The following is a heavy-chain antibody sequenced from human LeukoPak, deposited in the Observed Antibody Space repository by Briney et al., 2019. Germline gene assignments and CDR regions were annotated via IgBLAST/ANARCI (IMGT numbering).Heavy chain of an antibody. D-gene: IGHD4-17*01. V-gene: IGHV3-7*01. Sequence: GGSLRLSCAASGFTFSSYWMSWVRQAPGKWLEWVANIKQDGSEKYYVDSVKGRFTISRDNAKNSLYPQMNSLRAEDTAVYYCARVSPNTVTTLQYFDYWGQGTLVTVSS. J-gene: IGHJ4*02. CDR3: ARVSPNTVTTLQYFDY. CDR2: IKQDGSEK. CDR1: GFTFSSYW.